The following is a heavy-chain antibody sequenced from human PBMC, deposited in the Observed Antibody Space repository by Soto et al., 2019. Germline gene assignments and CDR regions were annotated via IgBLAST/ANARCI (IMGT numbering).Heavy chain of an antibody. V-gene: IGHV4-31*03. CDR1: GGSISSGGYY. CDR3: ARGPNVDTAMVL. Sequence: PSETLSLTCTVSGGSISSGGYYWSWIRQHPGKGLEWIGYIYYSGSTYYNPSLKSRVTISVDTSKNQFSLKLSSVTAADTAVYYCARGPNVDTAMVLWGQGTLVTVSS. D-gene: IGHD5-18*01. CDR2: IYYSGST. J-gene: IGHJ4*02.